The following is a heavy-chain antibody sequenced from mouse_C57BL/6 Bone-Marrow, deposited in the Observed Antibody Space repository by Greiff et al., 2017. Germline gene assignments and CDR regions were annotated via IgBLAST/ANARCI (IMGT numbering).Heavy chain of an antibody. J-gene: IGHJ4*01. V-gene: IGHV3-6*01. D-gene: IGHD1-1*01. Sequence: ESGPGLVKPSQSLSLTCSVTGYSITSGYYWNWIRQFPGNKLEWMGYISYDGSNNYNPSLKNRISITRDTSKNQFFLKLNSVTTEDTATYYCARDTTVVGEAMDYWGQGTSVTVSS. CDR3: ARDTTVVGEAMDY. CDR1: GYSITSGYY. CDR2: ISYDGSN.